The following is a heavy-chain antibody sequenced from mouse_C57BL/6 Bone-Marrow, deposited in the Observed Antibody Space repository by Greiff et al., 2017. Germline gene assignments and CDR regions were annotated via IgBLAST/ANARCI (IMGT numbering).Heavy chain of an antibody. CDR3: ARRGLSSYGYFDV. CDR1: GYTFTSYW. CDR2: IDPSDSYT. V-gene: IGHV1-69*01. J-gene: IGHJ1*03. Sequence: QVQLQQPGAELVMPGASVKLSCKASGYTFTSYWMHWVKQRPGQGLAWIGEIDPSDSYTTYNQKFKGKSTLTVDKSSSTAYMQLSSLTSEDSAVYYCARRGLSSYGYFDVWGTGTTVTVSS. D-gene: IGHD1-1*01.